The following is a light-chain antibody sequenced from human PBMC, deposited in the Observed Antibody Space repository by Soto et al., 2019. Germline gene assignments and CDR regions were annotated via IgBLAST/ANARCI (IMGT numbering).Light chain of an antibody. J-gene: IGKJ5*01. CDR2: DAP. V-gene: IGKV3-15*01. CDR1: QSVGSN. Sequence: EIVMTQSPATLSVSPGERVTLSCRARQSVGSNLAWYQQTPGQAPRVVIYDAPTRATVIPARFSGSGSGTEFTLTISSLEPEDFAVYYCQQRSNWPPFTFGQGTRLEIK. CDR3: QQRSNWPPFT.